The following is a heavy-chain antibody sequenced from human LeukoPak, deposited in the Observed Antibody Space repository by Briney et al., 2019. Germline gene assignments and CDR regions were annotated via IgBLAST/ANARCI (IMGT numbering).Heavy chain of an antibody. CDR1: GFTFSSYS. Sequence: TGGSLRLSCAASGFTFSSYSMNWVRQAPGKGLEWVSYISSSGSTIYYADSVKGRFTISRDNAKNSLYLQMNSLRAEDTAVYYCARDPMCIAAAGTCYFDYWGQGTLVTVSS. CDR3: ARDPMCIAAAGTCYFDY. V-gene: IGHV3-48*04. D-gene: IGHD6-13*01. CDR2: ISSSGSTI. J-gene: IGHJ4*02.